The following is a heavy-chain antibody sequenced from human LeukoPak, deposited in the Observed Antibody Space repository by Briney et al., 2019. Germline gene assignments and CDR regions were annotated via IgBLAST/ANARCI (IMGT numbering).Heavy chain of an antibody. D-gene: IGHD3-22*01. CDR1: GFTFSSYA. CDR2: ISYDGSNK. J-gene: IGHJ4*02. Sequence: PGGSLRLSCAASGFTFSSYAMHWVRQAPGKGLEWVAVISYDGSNKYYADSVKGRFTISRDNSKNTLYLQMNSLRAEDTAVYYCARGTYYYDSSGYLHWGQGTLVTVSS. CDR3: ARGTYYYDSSGYLH. V-gene: IGHV3-30-3*01.